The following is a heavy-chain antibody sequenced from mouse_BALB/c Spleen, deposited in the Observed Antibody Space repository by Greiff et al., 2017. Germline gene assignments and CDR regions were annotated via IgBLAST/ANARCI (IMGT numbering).Heavy chain of an antibody. J-gene: IGHJ3*01. Sequence: VQLKESGPGLVKPSQSLSLTCIVTGYSITSYYAWNWIRQFPGNKLEWMGYISYSGSTSYNPSLKSRISITRDTSKNQFFLQLNSVTTEDTATYYCARHYRYSWFAYWGQGTLVTVSA. CDR3: ARHYRYSWFAY. CDR1: GYSITSYYA. V-gene: IGHV3-2*02. CDR2: ISYSGST. D-gene: IGHD2-14*01.